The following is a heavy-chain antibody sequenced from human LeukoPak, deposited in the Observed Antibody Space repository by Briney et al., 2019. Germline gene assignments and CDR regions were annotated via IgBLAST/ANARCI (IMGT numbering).Heavy chain of an antibody. J-gene: IGHJ4*02. D-gene: IGHD1-26*01. V-gene: IGHV4-59*01. CDR3: ARGRWELLY. Sequence: SSETLSLTCTVSGGSIINYYWNWIRQPPGKGLEWIGYIYYSGSTNYNPSLKSRVTISVDTSKNQFSLKLSSVTAADTAVYYCARGRWELLYWGQGTLVTVSS. CDR1: GGSIINYY. CDR2: IYYSGST.